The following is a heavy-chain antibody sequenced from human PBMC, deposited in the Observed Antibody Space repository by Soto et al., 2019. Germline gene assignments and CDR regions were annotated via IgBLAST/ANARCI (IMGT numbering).Heavy chain of an antibody. Sequence: GGSLRLSCAASGFTFDDYGMIWVRQAPGKGLEWVSGINWNGGSTGYADSVKGRFTISRDNAKNSLYLQMNSLRAEDTALYYCARERSDSSSWGSYYYYGMNVWGQGTTVTVSS. CDR1: GFTFDDYG. V-gene: IGHV3-20*04. J-gene: IGHJ6*02. CDR3: ARERSDSSSWGSYYYYGMNV. D-gene: IGHD6-13*01. CDR2: INWNGGST.